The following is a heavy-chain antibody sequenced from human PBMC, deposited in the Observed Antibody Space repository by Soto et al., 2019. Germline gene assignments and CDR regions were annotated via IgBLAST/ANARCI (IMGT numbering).Heavy chain of an antibody. CDR3: ARGRAVTNYYYCYMDV. D-gene: IGHD4-17*01. V-gene: IGHV4-34*01. J-gene: IGHJ6*03. Sequence: PSETLSLTCAVYGGSFSGYYWSWIRQPPGKGLEWIGEINHSGSTNYNPSLKSRVTISVDTSKNQFSLKLSSVTAADTAVYYCARGRAVTNYYYCYMDVWGKGTTVTVSS. CDR2: INHSGST. CDR1: GGSFSGYY.